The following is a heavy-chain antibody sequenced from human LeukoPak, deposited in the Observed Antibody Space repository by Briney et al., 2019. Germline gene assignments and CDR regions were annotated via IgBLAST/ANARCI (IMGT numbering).Heavy chain of an antibody. CDR2: ISAYNGNT. J-gene: IGHJ3*01. CDR1: GYTFTSYG. D-gene: IGHD3-10*01. Sequence: GASVKVSCKASGYTFTSYGISWVRQAPGQGLEWVAWISAYNGNTNYAHSVQGRLTMTTDISTSTAYMDLRSLRSDDTAVYYCAKVKLSGDDALDVWGQGTTVIVSS. V-gene: IGHV1-18*01. CDR3: AKVKLSGDDALDV.